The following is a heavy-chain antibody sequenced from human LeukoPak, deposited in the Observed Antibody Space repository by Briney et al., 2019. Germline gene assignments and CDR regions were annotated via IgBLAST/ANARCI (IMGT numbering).Heavy chain of an antibody. CDR2: INHSGST. V-gene: IGHV4-34*01. CDR1: GGSSSGYY. Sequence: PSETLSLTCAVYGGSSSGYYWSWIRQPPGKGLEWIGEINHSGSTNYNPSLKSRVTISVDTSKNQFSLKLSSVTAADTAVYYCAREGLVGATENWFDPWGQGTLVTVSS. CDR3: AREGLVGATENWFDP. D-gene: IGHD1-26*01. J-gene: IGHJ5*02.